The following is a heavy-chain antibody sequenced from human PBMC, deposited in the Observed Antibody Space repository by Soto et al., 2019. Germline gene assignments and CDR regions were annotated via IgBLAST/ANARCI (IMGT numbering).Heavy chain of an antibody. CDR1: GDSISSSSYY. CDR3: ARVAGYSYDH. CDR2: VFYSGTT. Sequence: QLQLQESGPGLVKPSETLSLTCTVSGDSISSSSYYWGWIRQPPGKGLEWIGNVFYSGTTYYNPSLKSRVTISVDTSKNQFSLRVSSVTAADTDISYCARVAGYSYDHWGQGSLVTVSS. J-gene: IGHJ4*02. D-gene: IGHD5-18*01. V-gene: IGHV4-39*01.